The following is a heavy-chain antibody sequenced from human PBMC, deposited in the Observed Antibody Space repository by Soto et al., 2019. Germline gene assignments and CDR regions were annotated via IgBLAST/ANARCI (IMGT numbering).Heavy chain of an antibody. CDR2: VSHSGST. CDR1: DGSIGSYY. V-gene: IGHV4-59*01. J-gene: IGHJ6*02. CDR3: AREGTTVDSYYYYGLDV. Sequence: QVQLQESGPGLVKPSETLSLTCTVSDGSIGSYYWSWIRQPPGKGLEWIGYVSHSGSTNYNPSLKSRVTISLDTSTNQFSLRLSSVTAADTAVYYCAREGTTVDSYYYYGLDVWGQGTTVTVSS. D-gene: IGHD1-1*01.